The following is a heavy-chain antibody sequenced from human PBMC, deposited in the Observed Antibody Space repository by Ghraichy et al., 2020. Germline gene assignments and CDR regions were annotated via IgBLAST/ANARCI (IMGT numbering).Heavy chain of an antibody. Sequence: SENLSLTCTVSGGSISSYYWSWIRQPPGKGLEWIGYIYYSGSTNYNPSLKSRVTISVDTSKNQFSLKLSSVTAADTAVYYYARGMSRNTLIWSGYPNWFDPWGQGTLVTVSS. CDR2: IYYSGST. D-gene: IGHD3-3*01. V-gene: IGHV4-59*01. CDR1: GGSISSYY. CDR3: ARGMSRNTLIWSGYPNWFDP. J-gene: IGHJ5*02.